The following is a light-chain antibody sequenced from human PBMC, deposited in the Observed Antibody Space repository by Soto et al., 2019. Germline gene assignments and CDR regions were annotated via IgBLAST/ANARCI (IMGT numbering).Light chain of an antibody. CDR1: QTIANY. J-gene: IGKJ4*01. Sequence: DIKMTQSPSSLSASVVDRVTLTCRASQTIANYLTWRQHMPGQAPKALIFSGSTLQSGVPSRFRGSGSGTEFTLTITSLQPEDSGTYFCQQGCSTPLSFGGGTKVDI. CDR3: QQGCSTPLS. CDR2: SGS. V-gene: IGKV1-39*01.